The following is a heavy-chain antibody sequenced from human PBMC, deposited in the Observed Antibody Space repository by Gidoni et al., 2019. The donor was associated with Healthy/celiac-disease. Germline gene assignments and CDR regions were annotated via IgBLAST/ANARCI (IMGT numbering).Heavy chain of an antibody. CDR3: ARETTMGNYYYYGMDV. Sequence: QVQLVASGGGVVQPGRSLRLSCAASGFTFSSYAMHWVRQAPGKGLEWVAVISYDGSNKYYADSVKGRFTISRDNSKNTLYLQMNSLRAEDTAVYYCARETTMGNYYYYGMDVWGQGTTVTVSS. J-gene: IGHJ6*02. CDR2: ISYDGSNK. CDR1: GFTFSSYA. D-gene: IGHD5-18*01. V-gene: IGHV3-30-3*01.